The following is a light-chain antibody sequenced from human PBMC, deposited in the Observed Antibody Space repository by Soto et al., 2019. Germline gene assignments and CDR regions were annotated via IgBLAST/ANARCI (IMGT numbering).Light chain of an antibody. V-gene: IGKV1-5*01. CDR1: QSISTW. CDR3: QQYNSYSPYT. J-gene: IGKJ2*01. Sequence: DIQMTQSPSTLSASVGDRVTITCRASQSISTWLAWYQQKPGKAPKVLIYDASSLESGVPSRFSGSGSGTEFPLPISSLQPDDFAAYFCQQYNSYSPYTFGQGTKLEIK. CDR2: DAS.